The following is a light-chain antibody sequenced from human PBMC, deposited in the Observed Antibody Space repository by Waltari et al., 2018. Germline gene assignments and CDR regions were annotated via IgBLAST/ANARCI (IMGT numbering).Light chain of an antibody. V-gene: IGLV4-69*01. CDR3: QTGGHGTWV. CDR2: VNIDGSH. CDR1: SGHSTNI. Sequence: QLVLTQSPSASASLGASVKLTCTLSSGHSTNIIAWLQQQPEKGPRYLMNVNIDGSHHNGVXXXXXFXGSSSGAERXXTISSLQSEDEADYYCQTGGHGTWVFGGGTRLTVL. J-gene: IGLJ3*02.